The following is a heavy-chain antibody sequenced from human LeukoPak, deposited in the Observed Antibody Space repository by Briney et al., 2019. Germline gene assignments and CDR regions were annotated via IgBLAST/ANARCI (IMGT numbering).Heavy chain of an antibody. V-gene: IGHV4-34*01. CDR1: GWFFSGYY. CDR2: INHSGST. D-gene: IGHD5-18*01. J-gene: IGHJ4*02. CDR3: ARDYTAMGTPFFDY. Sequence: SETLSLTCPVYGWFFSGYYWSWIRQPPGKGLEWIGVINHSGSTNYNLSLKSGLTLSVDTSKKQFSLKLNAVTAGDPAVYYCARDYTAMGTPFFDYWRQGTLVSVSS.